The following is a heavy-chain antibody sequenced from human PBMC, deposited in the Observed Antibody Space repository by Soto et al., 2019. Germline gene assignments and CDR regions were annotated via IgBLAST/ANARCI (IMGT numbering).Heavy chain of an antibody. CDR1: GFNFSSYG. Sequence: GGSLRLSCAASGFNFSSYGLHWVRRAPGKGLEWVAVISYDGSHKLSAETVKGRFSISRDNAKNSLYLQMNSLRAEDTAVYYCARDQPGYSYGYGVGYWGQGT. CDR3: ARDQPGYSYGYGVGY. D-gene: IGHD5-18*01. CDR2: ISYDGSHK. J-gene: IGHJ4*02. V-gene: IGHV3-30*03.